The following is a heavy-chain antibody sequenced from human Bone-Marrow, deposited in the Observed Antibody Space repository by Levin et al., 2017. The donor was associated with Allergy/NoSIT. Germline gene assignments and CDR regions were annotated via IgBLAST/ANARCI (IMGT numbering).Heavy chain of an antibody. V-gene: IGHV3-48*01. CDR1: GFTFSVYS. Sequence: GGSLRLSCAASGFTFSVYSMNWVRQAPGKGLEWVSYINSLSSTKYYADSVRGRFTISRDNGKQSLHLQMFSLRAEDTAVYYCARDRGTLTAPRGKIDYWGQGTLVTVSS. CDR2: INSLSSTK. J-gene: IGHJ4*02. D-gene: IGHD1-1*01. CDR3: ARDRGTLTAPRGKIDY.